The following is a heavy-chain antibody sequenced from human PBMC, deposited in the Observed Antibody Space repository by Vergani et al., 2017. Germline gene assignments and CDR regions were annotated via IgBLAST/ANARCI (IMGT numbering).Heavy chain of an antibody. CDR3: ARGGVEWEPPTDY. CDR2: IYYSGST. CDR1: GGSFSGYY. Sequence: QLQLQESGSGLVKPSQTLSLTCAVYGGSFSGYYWSWIRQPPGKGLEWIGYIYYSGSTNYNPSLKSRVTISVDTSKNQFSLKLSSVTAADTAVYYCARGGVEWEPPTDYWGQGTLVTVSS. D-gene: IGHD1-26*01. V-gene: IGHV4-59*01. J-gene: IGHJ4*02.